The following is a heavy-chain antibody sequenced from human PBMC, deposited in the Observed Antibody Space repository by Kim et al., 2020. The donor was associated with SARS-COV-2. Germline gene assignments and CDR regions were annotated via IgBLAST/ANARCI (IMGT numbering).Heavy chain of an antibody. Sequence: GGSLRLSCAASGFTFSSYGMHWVRQAPGKGLEWVAVISYDGSNKYYADSVKGRFTISRDNSKNTLYLQMNSLRAEDTAVYYCAKGYYGGNFFYAFDIWGQGTMVTVSS. D-gene: IGHD4-17*01. CDR3: AKGYYGGNFFYAFDI. V-gene: IGHV3-30*18. J-gene: IGHJ3*02. CDR1: GFTFSSYG. CDR2: ISYDGSNK.